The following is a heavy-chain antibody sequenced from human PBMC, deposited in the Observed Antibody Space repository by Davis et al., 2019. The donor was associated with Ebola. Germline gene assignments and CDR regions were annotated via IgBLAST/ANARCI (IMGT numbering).Heavy chain of an antibody. CDR1: GFTFINYW. CDR2: ANSDGSTT. Sequence: RGGSLRLSCAASGFTFINYWMHWVRQAPGKGLEWVSRANSDGSTTGYGDSVKGRFTISRDNARNTLYLQMNSLRAEDTAVYYCSREVRGGFSPMDLWGTGTTVTVSS. D-gene: IGHD5-18*01. V-gene: IGHV3-74*01. CDR3: SREVRGGFSPMDL. J-gene: IGHJ6*04.